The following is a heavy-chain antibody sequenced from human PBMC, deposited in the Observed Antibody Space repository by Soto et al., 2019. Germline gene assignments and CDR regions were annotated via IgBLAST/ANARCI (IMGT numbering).Heavy chain of an antibody. D-gene: IGHD1-26*01. V-gene: IGHV4-39*01. CDR3: ARQSGSYFSEPFDY. CDR2: IYYSGST. CDR1: GGSISSSSYY. Sequence: QLQLQESGPGLVKPSETLSLTCSVSGGSISSSSYYWGWIRQPPGKGLEWIGSIYYSGSTFYNPSLKSRVTISVDTSKNQFSLKLTSVTAADTAVYFCARQSGSYFSEPFDYWGQGTLVTVSS. J-gene: IGHJ4*02.